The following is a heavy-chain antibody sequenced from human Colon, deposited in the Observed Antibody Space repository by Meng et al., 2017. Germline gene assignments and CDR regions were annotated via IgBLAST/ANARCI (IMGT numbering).Heavy chain of an antibody. J-gene: IGHJ2*01. D-gene: IGHD3-22*01. V-gene: IGHV1-2*02. CDR3: ARDGVLRRYYYDSSGYYEYWYFDL. CDR1: GYTFTGYY. Sequence: ASVKVSCKASGYTFTGYYMHWLRQAPGQGLEWMGWINPNSGGTNYAQKFQGRVTMTRDTSISTAYMELSRLRSDDTAVYYCARDGVLRRYYYDSSGYYEYWYFDLWGHGTLVTVSS. CDR2: INPNSGGT.